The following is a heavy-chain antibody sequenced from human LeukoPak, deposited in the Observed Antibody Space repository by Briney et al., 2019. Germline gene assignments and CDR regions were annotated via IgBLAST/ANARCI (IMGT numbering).Heavy chain of an antibody. CDR2: ITSDSSYI. V-gene: IGHV3-21*01. J-gene: IGHJ6*03. Sequence: GGSLRLSCAAAGFTFSSYNMNWVRQAPGKGLEWVSSITSDSSYIYYADSVKGRFTISRDNAKNSLYLQMNSLIAEDTAVYYCASDPYSGSYGNYYYYFMDVWGKGTTVTISS. CDR3: ASDPYSGSYGNYYYYFMDV. CDR1: GFTFSSYN. D-gene: IGHD1-26*01.